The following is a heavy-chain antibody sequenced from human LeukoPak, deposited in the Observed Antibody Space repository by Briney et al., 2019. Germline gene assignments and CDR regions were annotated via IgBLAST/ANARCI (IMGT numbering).Heavy chain of an antibody. Sequence: GGSLRLSCAASGYTFDDYAMHWVRQAPGKGLGWVLGISWNSGSIGYADSVKGRFTISRDNAKNSLYLQMNSLRAEDTALYYCAKAGYSSSWYVGAFDYWGQGTLVTVSS. D-gene: IGHD6-13*01. CDR2: ISWNSGSI. V-gene: IGHV3-9*01. CDR1: GYTFDDYA. CDR3: AKAGYSSSWYVGAFDY. J-gene: IGHJ4*02.